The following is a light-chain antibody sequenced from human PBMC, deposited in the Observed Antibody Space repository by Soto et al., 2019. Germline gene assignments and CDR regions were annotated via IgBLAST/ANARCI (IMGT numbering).Light chain of an antibody. CDR1: QDISSG. Sequence: DIQMTQSPSSLSASVGDRVTITCRASQDISSGLAWYQQKPGKAPRRLVFAASSLQTGVPSRFSGDGYATDFTLIISSLQSEDFATYYCLQHNTFPWTFGQGTKVEI. CDR3: LQHNTFPWT. CDR2: AAS. V-gene: IGKV1-17*01. J-gene: IGKJ1*01.